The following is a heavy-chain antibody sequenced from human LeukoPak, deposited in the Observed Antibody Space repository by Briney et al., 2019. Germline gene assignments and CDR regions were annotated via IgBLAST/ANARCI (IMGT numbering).Heavy chain of an antibody. D-gene: IGHD3-22*01. CDR1: GGTFSSYA. Sequence: ASVKVSCKASGGTFSSYAISWVRQAPGQGLEWMGWISADNGNTNYAQKVQGRVTMTTDTPTSTAYMGLRSLRSDDTAVYYCARIYYDSSGYSPYDYWGQGTLVTVSS. J-gene: IGHJ4*02. V-gene: IGHV1-18*01. CDR2: ISADNGNT. CDR3: ARIYYDSSGYSPYDY.